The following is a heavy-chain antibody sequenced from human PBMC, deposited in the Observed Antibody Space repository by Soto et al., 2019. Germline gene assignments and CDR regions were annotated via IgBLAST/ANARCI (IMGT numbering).Heavy chain of an antibody. J-gene: IGHJ5*02. CDR1: GYTFTTYG. D-gene: IGHD3-10*01. V-gene: IGHV1-18*01. Sequence: QVQLVQSGGEVKKPGASVKVSCKASGYTFTTYGISWVRQAPGQGLEWMGWINVYNGNTKYAQKLQGRVTMTTDTSTSTAYMELRSLISDDTAVYYCARGVGSGIYYNQYNWCDPWGQGSLVTVSS. CDR2: INVYNGNT. CDR3: ARGVGSGIYYNQYNWCDP.